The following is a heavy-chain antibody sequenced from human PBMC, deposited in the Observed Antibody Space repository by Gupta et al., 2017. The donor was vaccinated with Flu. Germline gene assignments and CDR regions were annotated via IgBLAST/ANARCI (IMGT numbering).Heavy chain of an antibody. CDR3: AKGGYSNYDRSVMRFDY. CDR2: ISYDGSNK. V-gene: IGHV3-30*18. J-gene: IGHJ4*02. Sequence: QVQLVESGGGVVQPGRSLRLSCAASGFTFSSYGMHWVRQAPGKGLEWVAVISYDGSNKYYADSVKGRFTISRDNSKNTLYLQMNSLRAEDTAVYYCAKGGYSNYDRSVMRFDYWGQGTLVTVSS. CDR1: GFTFSSYG. D-gene: IGHD4-11*01.